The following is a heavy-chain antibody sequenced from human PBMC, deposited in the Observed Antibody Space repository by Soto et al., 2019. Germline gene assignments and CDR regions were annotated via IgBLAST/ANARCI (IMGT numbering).Heavy chain of an antibody. D-gene: IGHD6-19*01. CDR3: AHYISGRAFDI. CDR1: GGSISSGDYY. J-gene: IGHJ3*02. Sequence: SETLSLTCTVSGGSISSGDYYWSWIRQPPGKGLEWIGYIYYSGSTYYNPSLKSRVTISVDTSKNQFSLNLSSVTAADTAVYYCAHYISGRAFDIWGQGTMVTVSS. CDR2: IYYSGST. V-gene: IGHV4-30-4*01.